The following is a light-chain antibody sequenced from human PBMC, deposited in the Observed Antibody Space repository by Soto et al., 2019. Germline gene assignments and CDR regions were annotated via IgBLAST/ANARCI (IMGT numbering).Light chain of an antibody. CDR1: QNVNNN. V-gene: IGKV3-15*01. J-gene: IGKJ2*01. CDR2: GAS. Sequence: DTLMTQSPATLSLSPGERVTLSCWASQNVNNNLVWYQQRPGQPPRLLIYGASTRVTGVPARFSGSGSGTEFTLTISSLQSEDFAVHYCQQYDDWPRTFGQGTKVDIK. CDR3: QQYDDWPRT.